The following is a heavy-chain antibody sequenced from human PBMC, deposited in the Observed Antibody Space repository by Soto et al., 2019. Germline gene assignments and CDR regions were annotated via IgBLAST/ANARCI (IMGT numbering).Heavy chain of an antibody. CDR3: AGKKGGGYDFWSKGGDKTFDY. CDR1: GGSISSSSYY. Sequence: NPSETLSLTCTVSGGSISSSSYYWGWIRQPPGKGLEWIGSIYYSGSTYYNPSLKSRVTISVDTSKNQFSLKLSSVTAADTAVYYCAGKKGGGYDFWSKGGDKTFDYWGQGTLVTVSS. J-gene: IGHJ4*02. D-gene: IGHD5-12*01. CDR2: IYYSGST. V-gene: IGHV4-39*01.